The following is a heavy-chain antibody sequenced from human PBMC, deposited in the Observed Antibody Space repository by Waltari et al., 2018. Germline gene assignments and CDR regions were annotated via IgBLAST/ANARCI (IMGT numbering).Heavy chain of an antibody. CDR1: GYTFTSYY. J-gene: IGHJ6*02. CDR3: ARGGSGYYDIYGMDV. V-gene: IGHV1-46*01. CDR2: ISPSGGST. Sequence: QVQLVQSGAEVKKPGASVKVSCKASGYTFTSYYMHWVRQAPGQGLEWMGIISPSGGSTSYAQKFQGRVTMTRDTSTSTVYMELSSLRSEDTAVYYCARGGSGYYDIYGMDVWGQGTTVTVSS. D-gene: IGHD3-22*01.